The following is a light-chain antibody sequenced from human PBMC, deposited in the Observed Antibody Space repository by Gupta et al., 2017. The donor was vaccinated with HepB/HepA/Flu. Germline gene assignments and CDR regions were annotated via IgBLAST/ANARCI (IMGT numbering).Light chain of an antibody. V-gene: IGKV1-39*01. CDR2: AAS. CDR1: QSISSY. CDR3: QQSDSTPLT. J-gene: IGKJ2*01. Sequence: DIQMTQSPSSLSASVGDRVTITCRASQSISSYLNWYQQKPGKAPKLLIYAASRVQSGVPSRFSGSGSGTDFTLTISRLQPEEFATYYCQQSDSTPLTFGQGTKLEMK.